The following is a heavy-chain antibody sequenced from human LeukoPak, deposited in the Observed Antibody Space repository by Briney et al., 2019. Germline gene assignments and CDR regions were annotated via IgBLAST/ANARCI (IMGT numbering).Heavy chain of an antibody. CDR1: GFSLSTARMG. CDR3: ARIRKGFGELSSDY. V-gene: IGHV2-26*01. D-gene: IGHD3-10*01. J-gene: IGHJ4*02. CDR2: IFSNDEK. Sequence: SGPVLVNPTEPLTLTCTVSGFSLSTARMGVSWIRQPPAKALEWLAHIFSNDEKSYSTSLKSRLTISKDTSKSQVVLTMTNMDPVDTASYYCARIRKGFGELSSDYWGQGTLVTVSS.